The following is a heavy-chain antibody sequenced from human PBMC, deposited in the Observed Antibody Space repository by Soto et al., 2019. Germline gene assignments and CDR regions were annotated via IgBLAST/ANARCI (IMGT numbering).Heavy chain of an antibody. Sequence: EVQLVESGGGLVKPGGSLRLSCAASGFTFSNAWMNWVRQAPGKGLEWVGRIKSKTDGGTTDYAAPVKGRFTISRDNSKNTLYLQMNSLKTEDTAVYYCTPIAVAGYDYFDYWGQGTLVTVSS. CDR3: TPIAVAGYDYFDY. J-gene: IGHJ4*02. V-gene: IGHV3-15*07. D-gene: IGHD6-19*01. CDR2: IKSKTDGGTT. CDR1: GFTFSNAW.